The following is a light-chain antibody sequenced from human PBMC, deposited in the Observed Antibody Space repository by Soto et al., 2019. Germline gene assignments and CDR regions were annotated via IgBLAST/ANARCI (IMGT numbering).Light chain of an antibody. CDR3: QQYNNWPPT. CDR1: KSVSSS. J-gene: IGKJ1*01. CDR2: AAS. V-gene: IGKV3-15*01. Sequence: EIVMTQSPPTLSVSPGERATLSCRASKSVSSSLACYKQKPGQAPRLLIYAASTRPTGIPARFSGSGSGTAFTLTISSLQSEDFAVYYCQQYNNWPPTFGQGTKVEIK.